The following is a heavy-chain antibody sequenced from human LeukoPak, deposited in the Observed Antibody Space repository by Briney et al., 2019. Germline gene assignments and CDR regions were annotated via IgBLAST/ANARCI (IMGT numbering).Heavy chain of an antibody. J-gene: IGHJ6*03. CDR1: GFTFSSYA. V-gene: IGHV3-23*01. Sequence: GGSLRLSCAASGFTFSSYAMGWVRQAPGKGLQWVSSISGSGGTTYIADSVKGRFTISRDNSKNTLFLEMNSLRVEDTALYYCAKGAVESLDYYFYMEVWGTGTTVTVSS. CDR2: ISGSGGTT. CDR3: AKGAVESLDYYFYMEV.